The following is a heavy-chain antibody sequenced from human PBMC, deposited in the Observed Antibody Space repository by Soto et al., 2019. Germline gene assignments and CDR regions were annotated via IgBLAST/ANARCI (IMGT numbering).Heavy chain of an antibody. J-gene: IGHJ4*02. D-gene: IGHD4-17*01. V-gene: IGHV3-33*01. CDR3: ARIHDYGDYVDY. CDR1: GFTFSSYG. Sequence: QVQLVESGGGVVQPGRSLRLSCAASGFTFSSYGMHWVRQAPGKGLEWVAVIWYDGSNKYYADSVKGRFTISRDNSKNTLYLQMNSLKAEDRAVYYCARIHDYGDYVDYWGQGTLVTVSS. CDR2: IWYDGSNK.